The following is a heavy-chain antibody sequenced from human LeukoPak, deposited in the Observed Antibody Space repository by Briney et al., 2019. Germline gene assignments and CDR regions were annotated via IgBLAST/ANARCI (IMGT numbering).Heavy chain of an antibody. D-gene: IGHD1-1*01. CDR1: GFNFNDAW. J-gene: IGHJ5*02. Sequence: RAGGSLRLSCAVSGFNFNDAWMSWVRQAPGKGLEWVGRLKSRGGGETADYSAPVKGRFTVSRDDSQNTLYLQMNSLKIEDTGVYFCSWELDVSFGRRLEHWGQGTLVTVAS. CDR3: SWELDVSFGRRLEH. CDR2: LKSRGGGETA. V-gene: IGHV3-15*01.